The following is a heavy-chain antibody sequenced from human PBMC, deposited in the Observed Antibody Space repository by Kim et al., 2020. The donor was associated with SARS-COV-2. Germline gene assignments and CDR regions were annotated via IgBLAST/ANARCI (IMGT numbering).Heavy chain of an antibody. CDR1: GYNFGTYG. CDR2: INAYSGST. J-gene: IGHJ5*02. V-gene: IGHV1-18*01. D-gene: IGHD2-21*01. Sequence: ASVKVSCKTSGYNFGTYGVTWIRQAPGQGLEWVGYINAYSGSTNYPQKLQGRVTVTADTSTSTGYLELRNLRSDDTAVYYCAREGGNIVVFDPWGQGTLVTVSA. CDR3: AREGGNIVVFDP.